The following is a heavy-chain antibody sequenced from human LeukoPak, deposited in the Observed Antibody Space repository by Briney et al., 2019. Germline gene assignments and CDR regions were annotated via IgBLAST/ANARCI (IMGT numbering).Heavy chain of an antibody. CDR2: ISSSGSTI. J-gene: IGHJ6*03. V-gene: IGHV3-11*04. CDR1: GFSFDDFG. D-gene: IGHD6-13*01. Sequence: GGSLRLSCAASGFSFDDFGMSWIRQAPGKGLEWVSYISSSGSTIYYADSVKGRFTISRDNAKNSLYLQMNSLRAEDTAVYYCTRGGWSSSWYSVRYYYYYYMDVWGKGTTVTVSS. CDR3: TRGGWSSSWYSVRYYYYYYMDV.